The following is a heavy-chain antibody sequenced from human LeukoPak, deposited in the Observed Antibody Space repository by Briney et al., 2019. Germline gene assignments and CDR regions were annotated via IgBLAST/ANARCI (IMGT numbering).Heavy chain of an antibody. CDR1: GFTFSSYA. CDR2: ISGSGGSK. CDR3: AKLTSASGAYGVDV. V-gene: IGHV3-23*01. D-gene: IGHD3-10*01. Sequence: GGSLRLSCAASGFTFSSYAMNWVRQAPGKGLEWVSTISGSGGSKHYADSVEGRFTISRDNSKNTVYLQMNSLSAEGTAIYYCAKLTSASGAYGVDVWGQGTTVTVSS. J-gene: IGHJ6*02.